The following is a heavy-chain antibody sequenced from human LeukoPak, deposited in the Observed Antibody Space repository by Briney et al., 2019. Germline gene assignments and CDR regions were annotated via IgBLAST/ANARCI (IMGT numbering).Heavy chain of an antibody. Sequence: PSETLSLTCTVSGGSISSSSYYWGWIRQPPGKGLEWIGSIYYSGSTNYNPSLKSRVTISVDKSKNQFSLKLSSVTAADTAVYYCARGRQMYYYDSSGYYFDYWGQGTLVTVSS. CDR3: ARGRQMYYYDSSGYYFDY. D-gene: IGHD3-22*01. J-gene: IGHJ4*02. CDR1: GGSISSSSYY. CDR2: IYYSGST. V-gene: IGHV4-39*07.